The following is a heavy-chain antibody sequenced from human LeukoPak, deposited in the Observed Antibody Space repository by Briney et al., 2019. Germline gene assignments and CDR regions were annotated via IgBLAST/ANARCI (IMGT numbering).Heavy chain of an antibody. D-gene: IGHD1-26*01. Sequence: GESLKISCQGSGYSFTSSWVGWVRQMPGKGLEWMGIIYPGDSDTRYSPSFQGQVTISADKSISTAYLQWSSLKASDTAMYYCARFSVGGTYYPNYWGQGTLVSVSS. J-gene: IGHJ4*02. CDR1: GYSFTSSW. V-gene: IGHV5-51*01. CDR3: ARFSVGGTYYPNY. CDR2: IYPGDSDT.